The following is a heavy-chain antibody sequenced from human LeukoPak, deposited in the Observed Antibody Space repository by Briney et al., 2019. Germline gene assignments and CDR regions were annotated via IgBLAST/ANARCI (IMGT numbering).Heavy chain of an antibody. J-gene: IGHJ4*02. D-gene: IGHD3-10*01. CDR2: INPNSGGT. Sequence: ASVKVSCKASGYTFIDYYLHWVRQAPGQGPEWMGWINPNSGGTNYAQKFQGRVTMTRDTSISTAYMELSRLRSDDTAVYYCASGYGSGSYLFDYWGQGTLVTVSS. V-gene: IGHV1-2*02. CDR1: GYTFIDYY. CDR3: ASGYGSGSYLFDY.